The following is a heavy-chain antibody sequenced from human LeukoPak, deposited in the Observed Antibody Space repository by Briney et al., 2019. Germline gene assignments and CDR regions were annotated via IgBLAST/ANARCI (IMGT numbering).Heavy chain of an antibody. Sequence: GGSLRLSCAASGFTFSSYWMSWVRQAPGKGLEWVANIKQDGSEKYYVDSVKGRFTISRDNAKNSLYLQMNSLRAEDTAVYYCARDQSDEAAAVDYWGQGTLVTVSS. J-gene: IGHJ4*02. D-gene: IGHD6-13*01. CDR3: ARDQSDEAAAVDY. CDR1: GFTFSSYW. V-gene: IGHV3-7*01. CDR2: IKQDGSEK.